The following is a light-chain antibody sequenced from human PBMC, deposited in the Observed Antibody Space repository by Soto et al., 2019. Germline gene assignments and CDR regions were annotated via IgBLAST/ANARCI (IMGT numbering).Light chain of an antibody. Sequence: IHLTQSPSFLSASVGDRITITCRASQGIESDLSWYQQRPGKAPKLLIYAASNVHSGVPPRFSGSRSGTEFTLTISNLQPEDFASYYCLQDHDDSWTFGQGTKVDIK. J-gene: IGKJ1*01. CDR2: AAS. CDR3: LQDHDDSWT. CDR1: QGIESD. V-gene: IGKV1-6*01.